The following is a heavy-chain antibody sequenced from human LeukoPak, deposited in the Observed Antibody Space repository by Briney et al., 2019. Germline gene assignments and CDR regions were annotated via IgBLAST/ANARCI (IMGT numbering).Heavy chain of an antibody. Sequence: ASVKVSCKASGYTFTGYYMHGVRQAPGQGLEWMGRINPNSGGTNYAQKFQGRVTMTRDTSISTAYMELSRLRSDDTAVYYCARAATRGGEDYYYMDVWGKGTTVTVSS. CDR1: GYTFTGYY. CDR2: INPNSGGT. CDR3: ARAATRGGEDYYYMDV. V-gene: IGHV1-2*06. J-gene: IGHJ6*03. D-gene: IGHD6-25*01.